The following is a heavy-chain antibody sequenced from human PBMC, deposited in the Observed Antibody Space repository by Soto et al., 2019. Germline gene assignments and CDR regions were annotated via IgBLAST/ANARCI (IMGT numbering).Heavy chain of an antibody. CDR1: GASVSSYY. J-gene: IGHJ5*02. CDR3: ARTPETRDWLDP. V-gene: IGHV4-59*02. D-gene: IGHD1-7*01. Sequence: PAETLSLTCSVSGASVSSYYCICFGQPPGKGLEWIGYIYYIGAYNYNPSLKSRVTISVDTSKNQFSLKLTSVTAADTAVYYCARTPETRDWLDPWGQGTLVTAPQ. CDR2: IYYIGAY.